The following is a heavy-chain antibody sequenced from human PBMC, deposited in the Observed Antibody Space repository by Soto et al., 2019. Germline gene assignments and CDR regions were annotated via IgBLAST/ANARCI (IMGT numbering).Heavy chain of an antibody. V-gene: IGHV1-2*04. CDR3: AREGAAGTGYYYGMDV. J-gene: IGHJ6*02. CDR1: GYTFTGYY. Sequence: ASVKVSCKASGYTFTGYYMHGVRQAPGQGLEWMGWINPNSGGTNYAQKFQGWVTMTRDTSISTAYMELSRLRSDDTAVYHCAREGAAGTGYYYGMDVRGQGTTVTVSS. CDR2: INPNSGGT. D-gene: IGHD6-13*01.